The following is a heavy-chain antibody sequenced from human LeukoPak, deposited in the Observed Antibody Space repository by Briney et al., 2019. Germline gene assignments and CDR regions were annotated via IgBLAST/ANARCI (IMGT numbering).Heavy chain of an antibody. V-gene: IGHV3-30-3*02. CDR3: AKSSDTAMVKGIVVVVAANYGMDV. J-gene: IGHJ6*02. Sequence: PGGSLRLSCAASGFTFSTYAMHWVRQALGKGLEWVAVISYDGSKKYYADSVKGRFTISRDNSKNSLYLQMNSLRTEDTALYYCAKSSDTAMVKGIVVVVAANYGMDVWGQGTTVTVSS. CDR1: GFTFSTYA. D-gene: IGHD2-15*01. CDR2: ISYDGSKK.